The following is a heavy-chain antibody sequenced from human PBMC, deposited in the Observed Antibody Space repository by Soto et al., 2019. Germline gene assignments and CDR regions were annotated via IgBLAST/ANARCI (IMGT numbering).Heavy chain of an antibody. CDR1: GGSISSGGYY. CDR3: ARESRNPYVPHGVRYYFDY. J-gene: IGHJ4*02. V-gene: IGHV4-31*03. D-gene: IGHD3-10*01. Sequence: QVQLQESGPGLVKPSQTLSLTCTVSGGSISSGGYYWSWIRQHPGKGLEWIGYIYYSGSTYYNPSLKSRVTISVDTSKNQFSLKLSSVTAADTAVYYCARESRNPYVPHGVRYYFDYWGQGTLVTVSS. CDR2: IYYSGST.